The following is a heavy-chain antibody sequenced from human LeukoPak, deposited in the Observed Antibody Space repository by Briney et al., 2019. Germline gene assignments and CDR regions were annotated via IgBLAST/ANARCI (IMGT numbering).Heavy chain of an antibody. CDR2: IYTSGST. CDR1: GGSIRSGSYY. V-gene: IGHV4-61*02. D-gene: IGHD3-22*01. J-gene: IGHJ4*02. Sequence: SETLSLTCTVSGGSIRSGSYYWRWIRQPAGKGLEGIGRIYTSGSTNYNPSLKRRVTIPVDTPKNQVSLNLRSVTAADTAVYYCARVRLVPRYDSSGYQLGYFDYWGQGTLVTVSS. CDR3: ARVRLVPRYDSSGYQLGYFDY.